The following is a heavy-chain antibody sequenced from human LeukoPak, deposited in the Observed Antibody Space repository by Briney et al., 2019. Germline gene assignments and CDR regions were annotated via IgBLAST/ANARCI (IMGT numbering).Heavy chain of an antibody. J-gene: IGHJ4*02. V-gene: IGHV3-23*01. CDR1: GFTFSSSA. Sequence: GGSLRLSCAASGFTFSSSAMSWVRQAPGKGLEWVSAITGSGGSTYYADSVKGRFTISSDNSKNTLYLQMNSLRAEDTAVYYCAKYSSSWYSDYWGQGTLVTVSS. CDR2: ITGSGGST. CDR3: AKYSSSWYSDY. D-gene: IGHD6-13*01.